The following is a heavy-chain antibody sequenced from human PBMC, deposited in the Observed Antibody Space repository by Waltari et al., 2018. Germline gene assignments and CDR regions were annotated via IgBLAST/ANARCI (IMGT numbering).Heavy chain of an antibody. CDR1: GYTFTGYY. V-gene: IGHV1-2*06. D-gene: IGHD2-2*01. CDR2: INPNSGGT. Sequence: QAQLVQSGAEVKKPGASVKVSCKASGYTFTGYYMHWVRQAPGQGLEWMGRINPNSGGTNYAQKFQGRVTMTRDTSISTAYMELSRLRSDDTAVYYCARGRQLPLHYYYYYYMDVWGKGTTVTVSS. CDR3: ARGRQLPLHYYYYYYMDV. J-gene: IGHJ6*03.